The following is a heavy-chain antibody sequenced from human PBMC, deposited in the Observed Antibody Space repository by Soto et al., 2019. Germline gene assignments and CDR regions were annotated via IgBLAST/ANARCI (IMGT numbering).Heavy chain of an antibody. Sequence: GSLRLSCAASGFTFSSSSMKWVRQAPGKGLEWVSQISSSSTGMYYADSVKGRFIVSRDNAKNSLYLQMNNLRDEDTAVYYCTRAGRGAGVVGDLGYFYYGMDVWGQGTTVTVSS. D-gene: IGHD3-16*01. CDR3: TRAGRGAGVVGDLGYFYYGMDV. CDR1: GFTFSSSS. V-gene: IGHV3-48*02. J-gene: IGHJ6*02. CDR2: ISSSSTGM.